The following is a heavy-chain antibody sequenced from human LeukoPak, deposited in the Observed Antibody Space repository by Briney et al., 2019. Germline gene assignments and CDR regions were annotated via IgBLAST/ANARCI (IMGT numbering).Heavy chain of an antibody. CDR2: ISFDGSQK. CDR3: ERGGYSNYRSYFDY. Sequence: GGSLRLSCAASGFTLSNYGMHWVRQAPGKGLEWGALISFDGSQKYYTDSVKGGFTISRDNAKNSLYLQMNSMRAEDTAVYYCERGGYSNYRSYFDYWGQGTLVTVSS. CDR1: GFTLSNYG. V-gene: IGHV3-33*01. J-gene: IGHJ4*02. D-gene: IGHD4-11*01.